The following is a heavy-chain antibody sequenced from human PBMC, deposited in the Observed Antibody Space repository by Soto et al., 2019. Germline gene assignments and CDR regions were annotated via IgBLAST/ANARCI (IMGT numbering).Heavy chain of an antibody. J-gene: IGHJ4*02. D-gene: IGHD1-26*01. CDR2: INPNSGGT. CDR3: ASAKTSGLGGGTTTSFDY. V-gene: IGHV1-2*04. CDR1: GYTFTGYY. Sequence: GASVKVSCKASGYTFTGYYMHWVRQAPGQGLEWMGWINPNSGGTNYAQKFQGWVTMTRDTSISTAYMELSRLRSDDTAVYYCASAKTSGLGGGTTTSFDYWGQGTLVTVSS.